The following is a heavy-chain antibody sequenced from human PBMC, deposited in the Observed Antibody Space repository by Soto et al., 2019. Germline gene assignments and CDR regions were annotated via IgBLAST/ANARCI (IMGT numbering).Heavy chain of an antibody. CDR3: ARDLLSGNGYNPGI. J-gene: IGHJ3*02. Sequence: RASVKVSCKASGCTFTSYGSSWVRHAPGQGPEWMGWISAYNGNTNYAQKLQGRVTMTTDTSTSTAYMELRSLISDDTAVYYCARDLLSGNGYNPGIWGQGTMVTVSS. D-gene: IGHD5-12*01. V-gene: IGHV1-18*01. CDR2: ISAYNGNT. CDR1: GCTFTSYG.